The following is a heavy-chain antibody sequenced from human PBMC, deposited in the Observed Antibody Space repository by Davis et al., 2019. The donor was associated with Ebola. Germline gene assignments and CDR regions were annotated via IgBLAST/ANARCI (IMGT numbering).Heavy chain of an antibody. J-gene: IGHJ6*02. Sequence: SVKVSCKASGYTFTSYAMHWVRQAPGQRLEWMGWINAGNGNTKYSQKFQGRVTITRDTSASTAYMELSSLRSEDTAVYYCAIVEVVPAAMEYGMDVWGQGTTVTVSS. CDR2: INAGNGNT. D-gene: IGHD2-2*01. CDR1: GYTFTSYA. CDR3: AIVEVVPAAMEYGMDV. V-gene: IGHV1-3*01.